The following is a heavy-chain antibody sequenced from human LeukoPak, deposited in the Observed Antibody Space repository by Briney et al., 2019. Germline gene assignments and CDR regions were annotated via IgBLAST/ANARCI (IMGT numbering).Heavy chain of an antibody. CDR3: ARATRGGDQPSFDY. D-gene: IGHD2-21*02. CDR2: IIPIFGTA. CDR1: GGTFSSYA. J-gene: IGHJ4*02. Sequence: SVKVSCKASGGTFSSYAISWVRQAPGQGLEWMGRIIPIFGTANYAQKFQGRVTITTDESTSTAYMELSSLRSEGTAVYYCARATRGGDQPSFDYWGQGTLVTVSS. V-gene: IGHV1-69*05.